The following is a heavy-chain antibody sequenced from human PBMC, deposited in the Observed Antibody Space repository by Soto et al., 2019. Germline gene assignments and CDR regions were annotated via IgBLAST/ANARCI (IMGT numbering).Heavy chain of an antibody. Sequence: EVQLVESGGGLVQPGRSLRLSCAASGFTFDDYAMHWVRQGPGKGLEWVSSINWNSGNLDYADSVKGRFTTSRDNDKNSQYLQMNSLRGEDTALYYCAKGASTTVFAFNDYWGQGTLVTVSS. CDR3: AKGASTTVFAFNDY. V-gene: IGHV3-9*01. CDR2: INWNSGNL. CDR1: GFTFDDYA. J-gene: IGHJ4*02. D-gene: IGHD4-17*01.